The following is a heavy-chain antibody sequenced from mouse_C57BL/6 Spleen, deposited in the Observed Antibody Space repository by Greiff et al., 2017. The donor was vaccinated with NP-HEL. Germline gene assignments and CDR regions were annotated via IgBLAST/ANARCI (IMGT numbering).Heavy chain of an antibody. J-gene: IGHJ4*01. CDR3: ARDSLYAMDY. CDR2: IYPGDGDT. CDR1: GYAFSSSW. Sequence: VQLQQSGPELVKPGASVKISCKASGYAFSSSWMNWVKQRPGKGLEWIGRIYPGDGDTNYNGKFKGKATLTADKSSSTAYMQLSSLTSEDSAVYVCARDSLYAMDYWGQGTSVTVSS. V-gene: IGHV1-82*01.